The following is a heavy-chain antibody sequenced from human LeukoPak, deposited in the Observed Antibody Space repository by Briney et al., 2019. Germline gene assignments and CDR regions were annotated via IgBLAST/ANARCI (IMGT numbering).Heavy chain of an antibody. D-gene: IGHD3-10*02. CDR1: GFTFSRYW. CDR2: INQDGSVK. Sequence: GGSLRLSCAVSGFTFSRYWMSWVRQAPGKGPEWVANINQDGSVKYYVDSVTGRFTISRDSATNSLYLQMNSLRAEDTAVYYCTRDSQDSYVYYMVVWGKGTTVTVSS. V-gene: IGHV3-7*01. J-gene: IGHJ6*03. CDR3: TRDSQDSYVYYMVV.